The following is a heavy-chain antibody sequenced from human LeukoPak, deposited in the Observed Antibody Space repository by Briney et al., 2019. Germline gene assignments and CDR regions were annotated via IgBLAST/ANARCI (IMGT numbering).Heavy chain of an antibody. CDR3: ARDRTTTRPDAFDI. CDR1: GFTFDDYG. V-gene: IGHV3-20*04. D-gene: IGHD4-17*01. J-gene: IGHJ3*02. CDR2: INWNGGST. Sequence: GGSLRLSCAATGFTFDDYGMSWVRHAPGKGLEWVSGINWNGGSTGYADSVKGRFTISRDNAKNSLYLQMNSLRAEDTAVYYCARDRTTTRPDAFDIWGQGTMVTVSS.